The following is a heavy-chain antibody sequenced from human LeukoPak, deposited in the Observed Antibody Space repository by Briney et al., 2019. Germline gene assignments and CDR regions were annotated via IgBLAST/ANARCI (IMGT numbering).Heavy chain of an antibody. CDR3: ARAFSGIYYYGMDV. D-gene: IGHD1-26*01. CDR1: GFTVSSNY. CDR2: IYSGGRT. J-gene: IGHJ6*02. Sequence: PGGSLRLSSAASGFTVSSNYMSWVRQAPGKGLEWVSVIYSGGRTYYADSVKGRFTISRDNSKNTLYLQMNSLRAEDTAVYYCARAFSGIYYYGMDVWGQGTTVTVSS. V-gene: IGHV3-53*01.